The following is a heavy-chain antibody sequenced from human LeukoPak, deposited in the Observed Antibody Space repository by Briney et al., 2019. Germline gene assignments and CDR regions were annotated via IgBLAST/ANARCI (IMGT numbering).Heavy chain of an antibody. J-gene: IGHJ4*02. CDR2: ISAYNGNT. Sequence: ASVKVSCKASGYTFTSYGISWVRQAPGQGLEWMGWISAYNGNTNYAQKLQGRVTMTTDTSTSTAYMELSSLRSEDTAVYYCARAETIAVAVRYFDYWGQGTLVTVSS. V-gene: IGHV1-18*01. CDR3: ARAETIAVAVRYFDY. D-gene: IGHD6-19*01. CDR1: GYTFTSYG.